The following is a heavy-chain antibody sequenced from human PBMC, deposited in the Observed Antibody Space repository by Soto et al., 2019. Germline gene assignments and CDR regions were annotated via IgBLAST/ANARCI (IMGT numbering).Heavy chain of an antibody. Sequence: QAGGSLRLSCAGSGFTFSSYGIHWVRQAPGKGLEWVALISYDGGNEKYTESVKDRFTISRDDSHNVAYLQMSSLRTEDTAMYYCAKDRYSGTYPTDFDYWGQGSLVTVSS. CDR3: AKDRYSGTYPTDFDY. J-gene: IGHJ4*02. V-gene: IGHV3-30*18. D-gene: IGHD1-26*01. CDR2: ISYDGGNE. CDR1: GFTFSSYG.